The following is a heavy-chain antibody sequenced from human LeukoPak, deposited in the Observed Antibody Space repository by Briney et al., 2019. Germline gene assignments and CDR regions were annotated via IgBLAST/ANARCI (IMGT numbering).Heavy chain of an antibody. J-gene: IGHJ5*02. CDR2: IYTSGST. D-gene: IGHD3-3*01. CDR1: GGSISSYY. V-gene: IGHV4-4*07. Sequence: SETLSLTCTVSGGSISSYYWSWIRQPAGKGLEWIGRIYTSGSTNYNPSLKSRVTMSVDTSKNQFSLKLSSVTAADTAVYYCARDLSFGVVTGTGSWFDPWGQGTLVTVSS. CDR3: ARDLSFGVVTGTGSWFDP.